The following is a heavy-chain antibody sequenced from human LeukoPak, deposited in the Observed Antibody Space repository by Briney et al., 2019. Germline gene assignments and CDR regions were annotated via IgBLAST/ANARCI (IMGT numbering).Heavy chain of an antibody. V-gene: IGHV1-46*01. J-gene: IGHJ5*02. CDR3: ARGGSGWAPDTNWFDP. CDR1: GYTFTSYY. D-gene: IGHD6-19*01. CDR2: INPSGGST. Sequence: ASVRVSCKASGYTFTSYYMHWVRQAPGQGLEWMGLINPSGGSTSYAQKFQGRVTMTRDTSTSTVYMELSSLRSEDTAVYYCARGGSGWAPDTNWFDPWGQGTLVTVSS.